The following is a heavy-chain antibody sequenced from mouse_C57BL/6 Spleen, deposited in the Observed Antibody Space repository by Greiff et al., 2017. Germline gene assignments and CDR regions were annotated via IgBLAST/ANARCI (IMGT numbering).Heavy chain of an antibody. J-gene: IGHJ2*01. CDR2: IDPSDSYT. CDR3: ARWDYDAFDY. D-gene: IGHD2-4*01. V-gene: IGHV1-69*01. Sequence: VQLQQPGAELLMPGASVKLSCKASGYTFTSYWMHWVKQRPGQGLEWIGEIDPSDSYTNYNQKFKGKSTLTVDKSSSTAYMQLSSLTSEDSAVYYCARWDYDAFDYWGQGTTLTVSS. CDR1: GYTFTSYW.